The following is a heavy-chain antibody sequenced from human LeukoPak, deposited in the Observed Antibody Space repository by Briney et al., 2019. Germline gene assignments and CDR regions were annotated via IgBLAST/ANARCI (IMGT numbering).Heavy chain of an antibody. CDR3: ATDGFAY. CDR1: GFIFSSYE. J-gene: IGHJ4*02. CDR2: ISSSGNTI. V-gene: IGHV3-48*03. Sequence: AGGSLRPSCAASGFIFSSYEMNWVRQAPGKGLEWVSYISSSGNTIYYADSVKGRFTISRDNAKNSLYLQMNSLRAEDTAVYYCATDGFAYWGQGTLVTVSS.